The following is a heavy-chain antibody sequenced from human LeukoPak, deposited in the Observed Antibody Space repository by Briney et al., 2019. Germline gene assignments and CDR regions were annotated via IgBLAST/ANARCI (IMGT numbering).Heavy chain of an antibody. V-gene: IGHV1-2*02. CDR3: TREDRNGYNY. CDR2: IYPNSGDT. D-gene: IGHD5-24*01. CDR1: GYTFTGYY. J-gene: IGHJ4*02. Sequence: ASVKVSCKASGYTFTGYYMHWVRQAPGQGLEWMGCIYPNSGDTNSAQTLQGRVTMTRDTSASTANMELSSLSSDDTAVYYCTREDRNGYNYWGQGTLVTVSS.